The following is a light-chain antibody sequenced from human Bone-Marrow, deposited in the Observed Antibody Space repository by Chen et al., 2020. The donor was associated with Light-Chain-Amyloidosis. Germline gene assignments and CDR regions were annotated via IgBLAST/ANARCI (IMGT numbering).Light chain of an antibody. CDR3: SSYTITNTLV. V-gene: IGLV2-14*01. Sequence: QSALTQPASVSGSPGQSTTISCTGTSSDVGGDNHVSWYQQHPDKAPTLMIYEVTNRPSWVPDRFSGSKSDNTASLTISGLQTEDEADYFCSSYTITNTLVFGSGTRVTVL. CDR2: EVT. J-gene: IGLJ1*01. CDR1: SSDVGGDNH.